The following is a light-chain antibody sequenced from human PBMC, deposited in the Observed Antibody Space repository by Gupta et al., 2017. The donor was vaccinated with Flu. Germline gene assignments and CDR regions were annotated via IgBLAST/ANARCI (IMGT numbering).Light chain of an antibody. Sequence: ITISCTGTSRDVGRYSLVSWYQQVPGTAPKVMIYDVTERPSGVSNRFSGSKSGRTASLTISGLQAEDEAEYYCCSYAGDNTWVFGGGTRLTVL. CDR3: CSYAGDNTWV. CDR2: DVT. J-gene: IGLJ3*02. V-gene: IGLV2-23*02. CDR1: SRDVGRYSL.